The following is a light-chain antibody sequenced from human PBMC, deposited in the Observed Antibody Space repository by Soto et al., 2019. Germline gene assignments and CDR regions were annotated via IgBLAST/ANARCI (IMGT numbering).Light chain of an antibody. V-gene: IGLV2-11*01. CDR3: CSYAGGPFV. J-gene: IGLJ7*01. Sequence: QSALTQPRSVSGSPGQSVTISCTGTSSDVGGFDYVSWYQQHPDKVPKLLLYDVNKRPSGVSDRFSGSKSGNTASLTVSGLQAEDEADYYCCSYAGGPFVFGTGTQLTVL. CDR1: SSDVGGFDY. CDR2: DVN.